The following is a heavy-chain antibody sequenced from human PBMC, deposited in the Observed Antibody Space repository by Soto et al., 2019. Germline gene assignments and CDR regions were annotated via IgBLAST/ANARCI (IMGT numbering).Heavy chain of an antibody. CDR3: ARSSDYVWFAP. Sequence: PSETLSLTCAVSSGSISNNDWWSWVRQPPGKGLEWIGEIYHSGYTKYNPSLKSRVTISVDTSNNQFSLKLTSVTAADTAVYYCARSSDYVWFAPWGQGTLVTVSS. V-gene: IGHV4-4*02. J-gene: IGHJ5*02. CDR1: SGSISNNDW. CDR2: IYHSGYT. D-gene: IGHD4-17*01.